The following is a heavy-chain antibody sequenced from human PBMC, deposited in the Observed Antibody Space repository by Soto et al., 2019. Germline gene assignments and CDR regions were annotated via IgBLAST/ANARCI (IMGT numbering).Heavy chain of an antibody. Sequence: GASVKVSCKASGGTFSSYAITWVRQAPGQGLEWVGRIIPIFGTTNYAQKFQGRVTITADESTSTAYMELGSLRSEDTAVYYCARFGTSLDYGSGKFDYWGQGTLVTVSS. CDR2: IIPIFGTT. CDR3: ARFGTSLDYGSGKFDY. D-gene: IGHD3-10*01. J-gene: IGHJ4*02. V-gene: IGHV1-69*13. CDR1: GGTFSSYA.